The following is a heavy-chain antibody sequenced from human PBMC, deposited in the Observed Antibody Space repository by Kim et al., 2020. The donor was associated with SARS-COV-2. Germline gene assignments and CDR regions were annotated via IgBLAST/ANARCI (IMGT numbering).Heavy chain of an antibody. V-gene: IGHV3-33*05. D-gene: IGHD3-22*01. CDR2: ISYDGSNK. CDR3: ASGVYYYDSSGYYSFDY. Sequence: GGSLRLSCAASGFTFSTYGMHWVRQAPGKGLEWVAVISYDGSNKYYEDSVKGRFTISRDNSKNTLYLQMNSLRAEDMAVYYCASGVYYYDSSGYYSFDYWGQGTLVTVSS. CDR1: GFTFSTYG. J-gene: IGHJ4*02.